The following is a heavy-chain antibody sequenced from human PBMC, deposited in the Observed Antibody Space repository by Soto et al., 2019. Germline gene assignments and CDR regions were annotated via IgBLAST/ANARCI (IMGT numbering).Heavy chain of an antibody. CDR1: GGTFSRYS. J-gene: IGHJ6*02. D-gene: IGHD2-2*01. CDR3: ATEDRDVETGVVRAAIDPIDV. CDR2: IIPIFGIA. V-gene: IGHV1-69*08. Sequence: QVQLVQSGAEVKKPGSSVKVSCKASGGTFSRYSITWVRQAPGHGLEWIGRIIPIFGIASYAQKFQGRATITADESTSVAYIEVTSMSQDDTTVYYGATEDRDVETGVVRAAIDPIDVWGQGTTVTVSS.